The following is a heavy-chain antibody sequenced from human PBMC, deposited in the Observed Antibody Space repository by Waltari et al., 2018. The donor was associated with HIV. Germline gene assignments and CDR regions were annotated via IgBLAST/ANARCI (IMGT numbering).Heavy chain of an antibody. D-gene: IGHD3-22*01. CDR1: GYTFTGYY. CDR2: INPNSGGT. Sequence: QVQLVQSGAEVKKPGASVKVSCKASGYTFTGYYMHWVRQAPGQGLEWMGWINPNSGGTNYAQKFQGRVTMTRDTSISTAYMELSRLRSDDTAVYYCARAQYYYDSSGSVDYWGQGTLVTVSS. CDR3: ARAQYYYDSSGSVDY. V-gene: IGHV1-2*02. J-gene: IGHJ4*02.